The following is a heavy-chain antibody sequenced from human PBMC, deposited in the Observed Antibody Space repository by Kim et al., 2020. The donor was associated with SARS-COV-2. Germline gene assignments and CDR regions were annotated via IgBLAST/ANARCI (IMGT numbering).Heavy chain of an antibody. Sequence: DSVKGRFTISRDNSKNTLYLQMNSLRAEDTAVYYCARVGYGGYVYYFDYWGQGTLVTVSS. J-gene: IGHJ4*02. V-gene: IGHV3-30*01. D-gene: IGHD5-12*01. CDR3: ARVGYGGYVYYFDY.